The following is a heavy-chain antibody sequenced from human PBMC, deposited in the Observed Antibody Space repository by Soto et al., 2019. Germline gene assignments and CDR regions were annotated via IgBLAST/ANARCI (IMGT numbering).Heavy chain of an antibody. J-gene: IGHJ3*02. Sequence: GESLKISCKGSGYSFTSYWIGWVRQMPGKGLEWMGIIYPGDSDTRYSPSFQGQVTISADKSISTAYLQWSSLKASDTTMYYCARQYYYGSGSYPPAGAFDIWGQGTMVTVSS. CDR3: ARQYYYGSGSYPPAGAFDI. D-gene: IGHD3-10*01. CDR2: IYPGDSDT. CDR1: GYSFTSYW. V-gene: IGHV5-51*01.